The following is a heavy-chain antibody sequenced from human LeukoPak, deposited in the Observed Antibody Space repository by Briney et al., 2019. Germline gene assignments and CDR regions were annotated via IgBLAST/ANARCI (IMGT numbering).Heavy chain of an antibody. J-gene: IGHJ6*04. V-gene: IGHV3-48*03. Sequence: PGGTLRLSCAASGFTFSSYGMNWVRQAPGKGLEWVSYISSSGSTTYYADSVKGRFTIPRDNAKNSLYLQMNSLRAEDTAVYYCAELGITRIGGVWGKGTTVTISS. D-gene: IGHD3-10*02. CDR2: ISSSGSTT. CDR3: AELGITRIGGV. CDR1: GFTFSSYG.